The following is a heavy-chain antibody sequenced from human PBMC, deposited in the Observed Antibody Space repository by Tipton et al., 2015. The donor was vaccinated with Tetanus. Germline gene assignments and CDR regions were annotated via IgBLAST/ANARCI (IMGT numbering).Heavy chain of an antibody. CDR3: ARPSLSGRAYFDY. CDR1: GFTIRSYA. D-gene: IGHD3-16*01. CDR2: ITGSGDTA. Sequence: SLRLSCAASGFTIRSYAMSWVRQAPGKGLEWVSGITGSGDTAYYADSVKGRFTISRDNSKNTLYLQINSLRAEDTAVYYCARPSLSGRAYFDYWGQGTLVTVSS. J-gene: IGHJ4*02. V-gene: IGHV3-23*01.